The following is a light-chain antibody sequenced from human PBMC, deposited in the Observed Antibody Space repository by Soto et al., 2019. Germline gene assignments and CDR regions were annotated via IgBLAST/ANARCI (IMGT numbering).Light chain of an antibody. V-gene: IGKV3-11*01. Sequence: EIVLTQSPATLSLSPGERATLSCRASQSASSYLAWYQQKPGQAPRLLIYDASNRATGTPARFSGSGYGTDFALTISSLEPEDFAVYYCQQRRDWPLTFGQGTRLEI. CDR2: DAS. CDR3: QQRRDWPLT. J-gene: IGKJ5*01. CDR1: QSASSY.